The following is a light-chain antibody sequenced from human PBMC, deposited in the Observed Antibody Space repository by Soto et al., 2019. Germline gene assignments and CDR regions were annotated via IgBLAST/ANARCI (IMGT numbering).Light chain of an antibody. CDR2: KAS. CDR1: QTISSW. V-gene: IGKV1-5*03. CDR3: QQGDSFPFT. J-gene: IGKJ4*01. Sequence: DLQMTQSPSTLSGSVGHRVTITCRASQTISSWLAWYQQKPGKAPKLLIYKASTLKSGVPRRFSGSGSGTDFTLIISSLQPEDFATYFCQQGDSFPFTFGGGTKVDIK.